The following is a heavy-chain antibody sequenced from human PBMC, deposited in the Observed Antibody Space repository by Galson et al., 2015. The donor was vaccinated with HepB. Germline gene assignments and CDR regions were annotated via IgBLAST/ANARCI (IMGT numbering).Heavy chain of an antibody. D-gene: IGHD3-10*01. J-gene: IGHJ4*02. CDR3: ARLRGTGSYCY. Sequence: SLRLSCAASGFTFSSYAMHWVRQAPGKGLEWVAVISYDGSNKYYADSVKGRFTISRDNSKNTLYLQMNSLRAEDTAVYYCARLRGTGSYCYWGQGTLVTVSS. CDR1: GFTFSSYA. V-gene: IGHV3-30-3*01. CDR2: ISYDGSNK.